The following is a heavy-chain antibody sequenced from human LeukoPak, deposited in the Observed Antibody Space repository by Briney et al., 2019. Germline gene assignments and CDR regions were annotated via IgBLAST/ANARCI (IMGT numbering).Heavy chain of an antibody. D-gene: IGHD6-19*01. CDR3: ARDDGAVAGPSPYYYYYGMDV. CDR1: GYTFTSYG. CDR2: ISAYNGNT. V-gene: IGHV1-18*01. Sequence: ASVKVSCKASGYTFTSYGISWVRQAPGQGLEWMGWISAYNGNTNYAQKLQGRVTMTTDTSTSTAYMELGSLRSDDTAVYYCARDDGAVAGPSPYYYYYGMDVWGQGTTVTVSS. J-gene: IGHJ6*02.